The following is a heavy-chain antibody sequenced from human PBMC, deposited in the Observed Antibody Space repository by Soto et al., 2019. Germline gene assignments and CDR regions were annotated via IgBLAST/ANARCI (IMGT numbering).Heavy chain of an antibody. CDR3: ARGRFRRTWFDP. CDR2: MNPDSGNT. D-gene: IGHD3-16*01. CDR1: GYTFTNYD. V-gene: IGHV1-8*01. J-gene: IGHJ5*02. Sequence: QVQRVQSGAEVKKPGASVKVSCKASGYTFTNYDIHWVRQATGQGLEWMGWMNPDSGNTGQAKQFQGRVTMTRDTSISTAYMEMCSLRSEDTAVYYCARGRFRRTWFDPWGQGTLVTVSS.